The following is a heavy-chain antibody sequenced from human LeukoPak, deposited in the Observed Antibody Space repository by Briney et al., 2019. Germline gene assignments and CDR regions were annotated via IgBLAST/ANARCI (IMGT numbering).Heavy chain of an antibody. Sequence: GGCLSLSCAASGFTFSSYGMHWVRQAPGKGLEWVAFIRYDGSNKYYAESVKGRFTISRDNSKNTLYLQMNSLRAEDTAVYYCAKDVGLYGDYYFDYWGQGTLVTVSS. CDR2: IRYDGSNK. V-gene: IGHV3-30*02. CDR3: AKDVGLYGDYYFDY. D-gene: IGHD4-17*01. J-gene: IGHJ4*02. CDR1: GFTFSSYG.